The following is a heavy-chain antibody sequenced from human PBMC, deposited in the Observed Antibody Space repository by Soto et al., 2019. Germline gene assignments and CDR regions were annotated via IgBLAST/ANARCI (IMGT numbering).Heavy chain of an antibody. V-gene: IGHV1-18*04. CDR3: ARSYCSSTSCYWFDP. Sequence: ASVKVSCKASGYTFTSYGISWVRQAPGQGLEWMGWISAYNGNTNYAQKLQGRVTMTTDTSTSTAYMELRSLRSDDTAVYYCARSYCSSTSCYWFDPWGQGTQVTVSS. J-gene: IGHJ5*02. CDR1: GYTFTSYG. D-gene: IGHD2-2*01. CDR2: ISAYNGNT.